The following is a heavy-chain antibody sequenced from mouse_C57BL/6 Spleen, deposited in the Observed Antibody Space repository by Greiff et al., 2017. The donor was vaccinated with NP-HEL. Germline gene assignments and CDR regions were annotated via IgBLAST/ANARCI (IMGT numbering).Heavy chain of an antibody. J-gene: IGHJ4*01. D-gene: IGHD2-1*01. CDR2: INPNNGGT. CDR1: GYTFTDYN. Sequence: VQLQQSGPELVKPGASVKIPCKASGYTFTDYNMDWVKQSHGKSLEWIGDINPNNGGTIYNETFKGKATLTVDKSYSTAYMELRSLTSEDTAVYYCARSGGNFYYYAMDYWGQGTSVTVSS. CDR3: ARSGGNFYYYAMDY. V-gene: IGHV1-18*01.